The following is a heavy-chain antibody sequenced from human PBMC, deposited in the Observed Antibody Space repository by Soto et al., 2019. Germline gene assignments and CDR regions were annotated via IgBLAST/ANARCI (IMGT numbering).Heavy chain of an antibody. J-gene: IGHJ4*02. CDR1: GGSLSGCY. D-gene: IGHD5-12*01. Sequence: QVQLQQWGAGLLKLSETLCLNCAVTGGSLSGCYGSWIRQPPGKGLEWIGEVKDGGHTNYSPSLRGRVTISSDTSNNQFSLRLNSVTAADTGVYYCARGQEGVVATHWDQGSLVTVSS. V-gene: IGHV4-34*01. CDR2: VKDGGHT. CDR3: ARGQEGVVATH.